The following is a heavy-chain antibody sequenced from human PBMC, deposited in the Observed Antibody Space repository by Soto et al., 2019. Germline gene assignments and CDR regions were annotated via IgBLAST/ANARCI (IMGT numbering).Heavy chain of an antibody. CDR1: GDSMNHNY. V-gene: IGHV4-59*08. D-gene: IGHD6-19*01. J-gene: IGHJ5*02. CDR3: ARRSLSGFAWFDP. CDR2: IYYSGST. Sequence: SETLSLTCSNSGDSMNHNYWTWIRQPPGKRLEWIEYIYYSGSTNCSPSLKSRFTIAIDTSKNQFSLKLNSVTAADTAVYYCARRSLSGFAWFDPWGQGTLVTVSS.